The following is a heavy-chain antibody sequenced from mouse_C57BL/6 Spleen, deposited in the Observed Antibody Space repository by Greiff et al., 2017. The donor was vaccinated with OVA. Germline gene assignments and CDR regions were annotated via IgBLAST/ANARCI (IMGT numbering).Heavy chain of an antibody. CDR2: IDPEDGET. CDR1: GFNIKDYY. D-gene: IGHD1-1*01. J-gene: IGHJ2*01. CDR3: ARSYYGSRGRDD. V-gene: IGHV14-2*01. Sequence: VQLQQSGAELVKPGASVKLSCTASGFNIKDYYMHWVKQRPEQGLEWIGRIDPEDGETKYAPKFQGKATITADTSSNTAYRQRSSLTSEDTAGYYGARSYYGSRGRDDWGQGTTLTGSS.